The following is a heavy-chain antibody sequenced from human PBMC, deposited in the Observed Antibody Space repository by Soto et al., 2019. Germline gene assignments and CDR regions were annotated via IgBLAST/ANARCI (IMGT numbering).Heavy chain of an antibody. CDR3: ARGSGGSSYYYYGMDV. D-gene: IGHD2-15*01. CDR2: IIPIFGTA. Sequence: SVKVSCKASGYTFTSYGINWVRQAPGQGLEWMGGIIPIFGTANYAQKFQGRVTITADESTSTAYMELSSLRSEDTAVYYCARGSGGSSYYYYGMDVWGQGTTITVS. CDR1: GYTFTSYG. J-gene: IGHJ6*02. V-gene: IGHV1-69*13.